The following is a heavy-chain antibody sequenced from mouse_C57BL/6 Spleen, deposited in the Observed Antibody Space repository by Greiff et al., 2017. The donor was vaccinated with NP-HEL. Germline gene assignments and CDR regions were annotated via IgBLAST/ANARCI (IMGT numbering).Heavy chain of an antibody. V-gene: IGHV1-80*01. Sequence: QVQLQQSGAELVKPGASVKISCKASGYAFSSYWMNWVKQRPGKGLEWIGQIYPGDGDTNYNGNVKGKVTLTADKSSSTAYMQLSSLNSEDSAVYFCARGSYYGSRAWFAYWGQGTLVTVSA. D-gene: IGHD1-1*01. J-gene: IGHJ3*01. CDR3: ARGSYYGSRAWFAY. CDR2: IYPGDGDT. CDR1: GYAFSSYW.